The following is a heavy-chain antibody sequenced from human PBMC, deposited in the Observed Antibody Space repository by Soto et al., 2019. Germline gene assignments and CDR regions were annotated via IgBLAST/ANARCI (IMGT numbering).Heavy chain of an antibody. CDR3: ARDYRPAGGENFGS. V-gene: IGHV1-18*01. CDR2: ISTYNGNT. D-gene: IGHD3-16*01. CDR1: GYTFTTYG. Sequence: QVQLVQSGGAVKEPGASVKISCKASGYTFTTYGISWVRQAPGQGLEWMGWISTYNGNTNYAQKFQDRVTLTTGTSTSTAYIELRSLRFDDTAIYYCARDYRPAGGENFGSWGQGTQVTVSS. J-gene: IGHJ4*02.